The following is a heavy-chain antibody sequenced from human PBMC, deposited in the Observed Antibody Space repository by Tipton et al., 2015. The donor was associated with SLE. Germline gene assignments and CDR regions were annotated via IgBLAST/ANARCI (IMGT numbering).Heavy chain of an antibody. CDR2: IFYSGSI. J-gene: IGHJ4*02. CDR3: ARQGFDDNNYYDY. V-gene: IGHV4-39*01. Sequence: TLSLTCTVSGVSISSSRYYWDWIRQPPGKGLEWIGAIFYSGSIDYNPSLKSRVAISVDTSKNQFSLKVSSVTATDTAVYYCARQGFDDNNYYDYWGQGTLVTVSS. CDR1: GVSISSSRYY. D-gene: IGHD1-1*01.